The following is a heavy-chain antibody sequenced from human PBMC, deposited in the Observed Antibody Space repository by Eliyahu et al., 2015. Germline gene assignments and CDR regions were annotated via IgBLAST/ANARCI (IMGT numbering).Heavy chain of an antibody. CDR3: ARGVKQWPNLPLEY. Sequence: QVQLVQPGAEVKKPGSSVKVSCKASGDTFSSYAFSWVRQAPGQGLEWMGRIIPIIGIGNYAQKFQGRVTITADKSTNTAFMELSSLKSDDTAVYFCARGVKQWPNLPLEYWGQGTLVTVSS. J-gene: IGHJ4*02. CDR2: IIPIIGIG. D-gene: IGHD6-19*01. V-gene: IGHV1-69*04. CDR1: GDTFSSYA.